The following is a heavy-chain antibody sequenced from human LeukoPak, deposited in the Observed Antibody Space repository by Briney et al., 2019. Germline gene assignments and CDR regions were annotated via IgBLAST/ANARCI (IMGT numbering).Heavy chain of an antibody. J-gene: IGHJ5*02. CDR1: GGSISSSSYY. V-gene: IGHV4-39*07. D-gene: IGHD4-17*01. CDR3: ARDDYGDSNWFDP. CDR2: IYYSGST. Sequence: SETLSLTCTVSGGSISSSSYYWGWIRQPPGKGLEWIGSIYYSGSTYYNPSLKSRVTISVDTSKNQFSLKLSSATAADTAVYYCARDDYGDSNWFDPWGQGTLVTVSS.